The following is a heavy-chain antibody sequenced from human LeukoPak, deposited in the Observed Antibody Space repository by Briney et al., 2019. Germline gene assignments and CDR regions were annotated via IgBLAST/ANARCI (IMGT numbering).Heavy chain of an antibody. Sequence: SETLSLTCAVYGGSFSNYYWSWIRQPPGKGLEWIGEIHHSGSTNYNPSLKSRVTISVDTSKNQFSLKLSSVTAADTAVYYCARGVGTAWKYFDYWGQGMLVTVSS. V-gene: IGHV4-34*01. D-gene: IGHD1-1*01. CDR2: IHHSGST. J-gene: IGHJ4*02. CDR1: GGSFSNYY. CDR3: ARGVGTAWKYFDY.